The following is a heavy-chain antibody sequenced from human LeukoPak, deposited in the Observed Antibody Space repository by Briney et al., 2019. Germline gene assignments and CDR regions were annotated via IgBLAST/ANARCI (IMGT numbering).Heavy chain of an antibody. Sequence: SETLSLTCTVSGGSISGYYWSWVRQAPGKGLEWIAYIYYSGNTKYNPSLKSRVTISVDTSKNQFSLKVSSVIAADTAVYYCARDHRGMDFWGQGTTVTVSS. V-gene: IGHV4-59*01. CDR3: ARDHRGMDF. CDR1: GGSISGYY. CDR2: IYYSGNT. J-gene: IGHJ6*02.